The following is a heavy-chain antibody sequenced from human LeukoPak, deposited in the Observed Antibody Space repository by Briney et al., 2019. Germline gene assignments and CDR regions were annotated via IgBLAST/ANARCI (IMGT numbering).Heavy chain of an antibody. Sequence: GRSLRLSCAASGFTFDDYAMHWVRQAPGKGLEWVPGISWNSGSIGYADSVKGRFTISRDNAKNSLYLQMNSLRAEDTALYYCAKDAYSSGWFFDYWGQGTLVTVSS. J-gene: IGHJ4*02. V-gene: IGHV3-9*01. CDR2: ISWNSGSI. CDR3: AKDAYSSGWFFDY. D-gene: IGHD6-19*01. CDR1: GFTFDDYA.